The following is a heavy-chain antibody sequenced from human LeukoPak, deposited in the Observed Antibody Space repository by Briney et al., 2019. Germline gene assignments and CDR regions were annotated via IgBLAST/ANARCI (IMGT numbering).Heavy chain of an antibody. CDR3: ASGSYPAGMDV. V-gene: IGHV1-46*01. Sequence: ASVKVSCKASGYTFTSYYMHWVRQAPGQGLEWMGIINPSGGSTSYAQKFQGRVTMTRDTSISTAYMELSRLRSDDTAVYYCASGSYPAGMDVWGQGTTVTVSS. CDR1: GYTFTSYY. CDR2: INPSGGST. J-gene: IGHJ6*02. D-gene: IGHD1-26*01.